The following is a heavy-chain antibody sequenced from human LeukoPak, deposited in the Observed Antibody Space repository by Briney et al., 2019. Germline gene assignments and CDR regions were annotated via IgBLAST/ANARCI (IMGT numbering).Heavy chain of an antibody. CDR3: ARWGDCSSTSCYGSSRWFDP. D-gene: IGHD2-2*01. CDR1: GYTFTSYG. Sequence: ASVKVSCKASGYTFTSYGISWVRQAPGQGLEWMGWISAYNGNTNYAQKLHDRVTMTTDTSTSTAYMELRSLRSDDTAVYYCARWGDCSSTSCYGSSRWFDPWGQGTLVTVSS. J-gene: IGHJ5*02. CDR2: ISAYNGNT. V-gene: IGHV1-18*01.